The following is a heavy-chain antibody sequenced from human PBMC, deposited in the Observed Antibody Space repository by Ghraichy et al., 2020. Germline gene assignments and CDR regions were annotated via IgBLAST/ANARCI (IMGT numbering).Heavy chain of an antibody. J-gene: IGHJ4*02. V-gene: IGHV1-69*13. CDR2: IIPIFGTA. CDR1: GGTFSSYA. Sequence: SVKVFCKASGGTFSSYAISWVRQAPGQGLEWMGGIIPIFGTANYAQKFQGRVTITADESTSTAYMELSSLRSEDTAVYYCAREGWGTGYSYGYGFSSRPGWGQGTLVTVSS. CDR3: AREGWGTGYSYGYGFSSRPG. D-gene: IGHD5-18*01.